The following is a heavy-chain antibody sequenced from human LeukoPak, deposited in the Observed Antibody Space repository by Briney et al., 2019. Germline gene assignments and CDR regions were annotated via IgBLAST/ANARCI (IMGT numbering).Heavy chain of an antibody. CDR2: FYTSANT. V-gene: IGHV4-4*09. CDR1: GDSVSGYY. Sequence: PSETLSLTCTVSGDSVSGYYGSWIRQPPGKGLEWIGYFYTSANTNYNPSLKSRVTISVDTSKNQFSLKLSSVTAADTAVYYCARKGYCSGGTCYSNWFDPWGQGTLVTVSS. D-gene: IGHD2-15*01. CDR3: ARKGYCSGGTCYSNWFDP. J-gene: IGHJ5*02.